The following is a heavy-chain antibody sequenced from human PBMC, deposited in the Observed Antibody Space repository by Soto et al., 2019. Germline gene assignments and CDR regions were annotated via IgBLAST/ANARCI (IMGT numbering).Heavy chain of an antibody. V-gene: IGHV4-39*01. CDR3: AVVPRVGKYYYMDV. CDR2: IYYSGST. Sequence: SETLSLTCTVSGGSISSSSYYWGWIRQPPGKGLEWIGSIYYSGSTYYSPSLKSRVTISVDTSKNQFSLKLSSVTAADTAVYYCAVVPRVGKYYYMDVWGKRTTVTVSS. CDR1: GGSISSSSYY. D-gene: IGHD2-2*01. J-gene: IGHJ6*03.